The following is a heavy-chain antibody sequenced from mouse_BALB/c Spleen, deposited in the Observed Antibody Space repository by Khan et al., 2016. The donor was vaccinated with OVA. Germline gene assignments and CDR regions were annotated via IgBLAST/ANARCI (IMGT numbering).Heavy chain of an antibody. J-gene: IGHJ2*01. Sequence: VQLKQSGPELVKPGASVKISCKASGYSFTGYFMNWVMQSHGKSLEWIGRINPHIGETFYNQKFKGKATLTVDESSSTAHMELRSLASEDSAVYYCTRIYCSDFDYWGQGTTLTVSS. CDR2: INPHIGET. CDR1: GYSFTGYF. V-gene: IGHV1-20*02. CDR3: TRIYCSDFDY. D-gene: IGHD1-1*01.